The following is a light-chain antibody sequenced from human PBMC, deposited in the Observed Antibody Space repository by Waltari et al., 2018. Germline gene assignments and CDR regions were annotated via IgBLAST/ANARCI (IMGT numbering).Light chain of an antibody. CDR1: QTVYSY. V-gene: IGKV3-11*01. CDR3: QQRSNWPPRLT. CDR2: DAT. Sequence: EIVLTQSPATLSLSPGERATLSCRASQTVYSYLAWYQQKPGQAPRLLIYDATIRDTGIAARFSGSGSGTDFTLTISSLDPEDFAVYYCQQRSNWPPRLTFGGGTKVEIK. J-gene: IGKJ4*01.